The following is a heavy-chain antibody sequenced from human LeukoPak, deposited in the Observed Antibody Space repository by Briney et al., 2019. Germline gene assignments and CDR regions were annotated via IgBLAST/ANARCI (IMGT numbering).Heavy chain of an antibody. CDR2: ISSSSSYI. Sequence: GGSLRLSCAASGFTFSSYAMHWVRQAPGKGLEWVSSISSSSSYIYYADSVKGRFTISRDNAKNSLYLQMNSLRAEDTAVYYCARVIPGIAAAGPDYWGQGTLVTVSS. D-gene: IGHD6-13*01. J-gene: IGHJ4*02. CDR3: ARVIPGIAAAGPDY. CDR1: GFTFSSYA. V-gene: IGHV3-21*01.